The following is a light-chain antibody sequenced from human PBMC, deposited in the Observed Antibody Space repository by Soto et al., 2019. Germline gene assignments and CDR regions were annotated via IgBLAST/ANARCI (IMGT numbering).Light chain of an antibody. CDR3: NSYTGSSTRFV. J-gene: IGLJ1*01. CDR2: EVS. V-gene: IGLV2-14*01. CDR1: SSDVGAYNY. Sequence: QSVLTQPASVSGSPGQSVTISCTGTSSDVGAYNYVSWYQQHPGKAPKLMIYEVSNRPSGVSNRFSGSKSGNTASLTISGLQVEDEADYYCNSYTGSSTRFVFGTGTKLTVL.